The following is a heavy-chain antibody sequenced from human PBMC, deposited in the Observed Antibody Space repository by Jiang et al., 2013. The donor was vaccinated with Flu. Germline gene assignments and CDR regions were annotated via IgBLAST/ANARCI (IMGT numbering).Heavy chain of an antibody. CDR1: GDSISSGNYY. Sequence: GLVKPSETLSLTCTVSGDSISSGNYYWGWIRQPPGKGLEWIGSLYYSGSTYYNPSLKSRVTISLDTSKNQFSLKLTSVTAAGTAVYYCTRQRKYRGYIYSFDPWGQGTLVTVSS. D-gene: IGHD5-18*01. J-gene: IGHJ5*02. V-gene: IGHV4-39*07. CDR3: TRQRKYRGYIYSFDP. CDR2: LYYSGST.